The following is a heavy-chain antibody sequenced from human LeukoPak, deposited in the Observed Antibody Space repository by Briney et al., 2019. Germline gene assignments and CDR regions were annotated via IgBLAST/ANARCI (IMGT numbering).Heavy chain of an antibody. CDR3: AKSNLWDGDLYDAYDV. V-gene: IGHV3-48*01. D-gene: IGHD3-10*01. CDR2: ISSSSSTI. CDR1: GFTFSSYW. J-gene: IGHJ3*01. Sequence: GSLRLSCAASGFTFSSYWMSWVRQAPGKGLEWVSYISSSSSTIYYADSVKGRFTISRDNSRNRLYLQMNNLRAEDTAVYYCAKSNLWDGDLYDAYDVWGQGTMVTVSS.